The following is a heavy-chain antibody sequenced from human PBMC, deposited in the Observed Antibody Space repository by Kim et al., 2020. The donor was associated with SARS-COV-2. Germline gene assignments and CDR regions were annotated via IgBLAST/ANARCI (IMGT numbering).Heavy chain of an antibody. D-gene: IGHD2-15*01. Sequence: RFTISRDNAKNSLYLQMNSLRAEDTAVYYCARVSGVVVVAARGYYYGMDVWGQGTTVTVSS. V-gene: IGHV3-7*04. J-gene: IGHJ6*02. CDR3: ARVSGVVVVAARGYYYGMDV.